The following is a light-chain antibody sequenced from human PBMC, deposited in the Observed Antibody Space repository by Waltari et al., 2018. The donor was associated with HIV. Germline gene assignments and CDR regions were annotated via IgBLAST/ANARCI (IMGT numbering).Light chain of an antibody. Sequence: QSALTQPPSASGSPGQSVTISCTGTSSDVGGYNYASWYQQHPGKAPKLMLYGVSNRASGVPDRFSGSKSGNAASLAVSGLQAEDEADYYCSSYAGSNNLWVFGGGTKLTVL. CDR1: SSDVGGYNY. V-gene: IGLV2-8*01. J-gene: IGLJ3*02. CDR3: SSYAGSNNLWV. CDR2: GVS.